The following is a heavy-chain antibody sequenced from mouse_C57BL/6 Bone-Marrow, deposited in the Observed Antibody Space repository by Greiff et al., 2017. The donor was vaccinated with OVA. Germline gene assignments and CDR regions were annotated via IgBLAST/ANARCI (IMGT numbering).Heavy chain of an antibody. V-gene: IGHV1-74*01. Sequence: QVQLKQPGAELVKPGASVKVSCKASGYTFTSYWMHWVKQRPGQGLEWIGRIHPSDSDTNYNQKFKGKATLTVDKSSSTAYMQLSSLTSEDSAVYYCAIHYGSSYVAYWGQGTLVTVSA. D-gene: IGHD1-1*01. CDR3: AIHYGSSYVAY. CDR1: GYTFTSYW. CDR2: IHPSDSDT. J-gene: IGHJ3*01.